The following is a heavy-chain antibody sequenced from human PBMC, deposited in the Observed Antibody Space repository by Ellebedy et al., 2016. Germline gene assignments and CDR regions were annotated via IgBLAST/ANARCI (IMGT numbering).Heavy chain of an antibody. J-gene: IGHJ4*02. V-gene: IGHV3-11*03. CDR2: ISSSSSYT. Sequence: GGSLRLSCAASGFTFSDYYMSWIRQAPGKGLEWVSYISSSSSYTNYADSVKGRFTISRDNAKNSLYLQMNSLRAEDTAVYYCARPLVELPGALWGQGTPVTVSS. CDR1: GFTFSDYY. D-gene: IGHD4/OR15-4a*01. CDR3: ARPLVELPGAL.